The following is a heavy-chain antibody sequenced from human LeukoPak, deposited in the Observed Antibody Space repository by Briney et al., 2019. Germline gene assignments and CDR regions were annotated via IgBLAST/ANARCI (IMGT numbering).Heavy chain of an antibody. CDR1: GYTFTSYG. Sequence: ALVKVSCKASGYTFTSYGISWVRQAPGQGLEWMGWISAYNGNTNYAQKLQGRVTMTTDTSTSTAYMELRSLRSDDTAVYYCAREDVVVVPAAIVYGMDVWGQGTTVTVSS. J-gene: IGHJ6*02. V-gene: IGHV1-18*01. CDR2: ISAYNGNT. CDR3: AREDVVVVPAAIVYGMDV. D-gene: IGHD2-2*02.